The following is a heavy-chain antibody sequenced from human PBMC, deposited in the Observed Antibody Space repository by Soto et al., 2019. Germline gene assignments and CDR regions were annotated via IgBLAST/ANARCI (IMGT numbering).Heavy chain of an antibody. V-gene: IGHV4-31*03. CDR3: AREGRGHRTTGTSHYYYYGMDV. CDR1: GGSISSGGYY. CDR2: IYYSGST. D-gene: IGHD4-17*01. J-gene: IGHJ6*02. Sequence: SETLSLTCTVSGGSISSGGYYWSWIRQHTGKGLEWIGYIYYSGSTYYNPSLKSRVTISVDTAKNQFSLKLSSGTAADAAVYYSAREGRGHRTTGTSHYYYYGMDVWGQGTTVTVSS.